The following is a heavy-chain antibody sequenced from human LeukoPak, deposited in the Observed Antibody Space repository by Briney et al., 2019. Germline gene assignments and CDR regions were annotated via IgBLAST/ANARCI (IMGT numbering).Heavy chain of an antibody. CDR2: ISGSGGST. V-gene: IGHV3-23*01. Sequence: PGGSLRLSCAASGFTFSSYAMSWVRQAPGKGLEWVSAISGSGGSTYYADSVKGRFTISRDNSKNTLYLQMNSLRAEDTAVYYCAKINDFWSVPPRGAFDIWGQGTMVTVSS. D-gene: IGHD3-3*01. CDR3: AKINDFWSVPPRGAFDI. CDR1: GFTFSSYA. J-gene: IGHJ3*02.